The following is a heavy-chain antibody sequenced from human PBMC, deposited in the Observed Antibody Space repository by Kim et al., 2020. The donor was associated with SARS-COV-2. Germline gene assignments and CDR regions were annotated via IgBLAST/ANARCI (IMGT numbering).Heavy chain of an antibody. Sequence: KFQGRVTMTEDTSTDTAYMELSSLRSEDTAVYYCATEAYDSSSPEDAFDIWGQGTMVTVSS. J-gene: IGHJ3*02. V-gene: IGHV1-24*01. D-gene: IGHD3-22*01. CDR3: ATEAYDSSSPEDAFDI.